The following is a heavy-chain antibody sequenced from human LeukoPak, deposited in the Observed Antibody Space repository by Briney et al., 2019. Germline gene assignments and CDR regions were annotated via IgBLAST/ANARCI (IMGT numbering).Heavy chain of an antibody. D-gene: IGHD3-22*01. CDR2: INHSGST. J-gene: IGHJ3*02. V-gene: IGHV4-34*01. Sequence: SETLSLTCAVYGGSFSGYYWSWIRQPPGKGLEWIGEINHSGSTNYNPSLKSRVTISVDTSKNQFSLKLSSVTAADTAVYYCARLYYYDSSGYITRDAFDIWGQGTLVTVSS. CDR1: GGSFSGYY. CDR3: ARLYYYDSSGYITRDAFDI.